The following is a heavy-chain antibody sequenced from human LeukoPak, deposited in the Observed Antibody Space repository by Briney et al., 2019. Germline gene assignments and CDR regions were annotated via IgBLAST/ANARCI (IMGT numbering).Heavy chain of an antibody. Sequence: GGSLRLSCAASGFTFSDYNMRWIRQAPGKGLEWVSSISRSGSTKYYADSVKGRFTISRDNSKNTVYLQMNTLRAEDTAVYYCAKGAGGSYGLYYFDYWGQGALVTVSS. CDR3: AKGAGGSYGLYYFDY. D-gene: IGHD3-10*01. CDR2: ISRSGSTK. CDR1: GFTFSDYN. V-gene: IGHV3-11*01. J-gene: IGHJ4*02.